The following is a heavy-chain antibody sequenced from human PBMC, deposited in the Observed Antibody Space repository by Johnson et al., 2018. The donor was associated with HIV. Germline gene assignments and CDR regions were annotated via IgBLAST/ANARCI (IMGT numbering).Heavy chain of an antibody. D-gene: IGHD1-26*01. J-gene: IGHJ3*02. CDR1: GFMFDDHG. Sequence: VQLVESGGGVLRPGGSLRLSCEGFGFMFDDHGLSWIRQAPGKGLEWVSGINWNGGATGYADSVKGRCTISRDNDRNSLYLQMNNLRVEDTVLYYCVRRDSGSLSFDIWGQGTMVSVSS. CDR3: VRRDSGSLSFDI. V-gene: IGHV3-20*04. CDR2: INWNGGAT.